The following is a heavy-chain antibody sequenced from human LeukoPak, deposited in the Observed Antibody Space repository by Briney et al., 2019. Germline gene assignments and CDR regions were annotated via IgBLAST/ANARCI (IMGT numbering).Heavy chain of an antibody. V-gene: IGHV4-59*05. Sequence: PGGSLRLSCAASGFTFSSYSMNWVRQPPGKGLEWIGSIYYSGSTYYNPSLKSRVTISVDTSKNQFSLKLSSVTAADTAVYYCATLVGYCSGGSCYYWFDPWGQGTLVTVSS. CDR1: GFTFSSYSMN. CDR3: ATLVGYCSGGSCYYWFDP. J-gene: IGHJ5*02. D-gene: IGHD2-15*01. CDR2: IYYSGST.